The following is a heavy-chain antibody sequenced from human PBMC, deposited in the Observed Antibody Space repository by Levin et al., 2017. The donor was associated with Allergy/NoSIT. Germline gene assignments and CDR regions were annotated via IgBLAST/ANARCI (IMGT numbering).Heavy chain of an antibody. V-gene: IGHV3-49*03. D-gene: IGHD3-10*01. CDR3: TSITMVRGVIITSNPYGMDG. Sequence: GGSLRLSCTASGFTFGDYAMSWFRQAPGKGLEWVGFIRSKAYGGTTEYAASVKGRFTISRDDSKSIAYLQMNSLKTEDTAVYYCTSITMVRGVIITSNPYGMDGWGQGTTVTVSS. CDR2: IRSKAYGGTT. J-gene: IGHJ6*02. CDR1: GFTFGDYA.